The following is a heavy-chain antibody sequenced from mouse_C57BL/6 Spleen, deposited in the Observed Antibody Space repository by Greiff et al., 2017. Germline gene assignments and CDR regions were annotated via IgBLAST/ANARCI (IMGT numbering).Heavy chain of an antibody. J-gene: IGHJ4*01. V-gene: IGHV1-81*01. Sequence: QVQLKQSGAELARPGASVKLSCKASGYTFTSYGISWVKQRTRQGLQWIGESFPRSGNTYYNETFKGKATLTADKSSSTAYMELRSLTSEDSAVYFCARDYGSNYYAMDYWGQGTSVTVSS. CDR1: GYTFTSYG. CDR2: SFPRSGNT. CDR3: ARDYGSNYYAMDY. D-gene: IGHD1-1*02.